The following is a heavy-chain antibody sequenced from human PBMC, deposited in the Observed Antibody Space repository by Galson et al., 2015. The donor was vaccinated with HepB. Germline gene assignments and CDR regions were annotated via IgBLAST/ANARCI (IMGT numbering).Heavy chain of an antibody. J-gene: IGHJ3*02. D-gene: IGHD3-10*01. Sequence: ETLSLTCTVSGGSISSYYWSWIRQPPGKGLEWIGYIYYSGSTNYNPSLKSRVTISVDTSKNQFSLKLSSVTAADTAVYYCAREIWFGELKDAFDIWGQGTMVTVSS. CDR1: GGSISSYY. V-gene: IGHV4-59*01. CDR3: AREIWFGELKDAFDI. CDR2: IYYSGST.